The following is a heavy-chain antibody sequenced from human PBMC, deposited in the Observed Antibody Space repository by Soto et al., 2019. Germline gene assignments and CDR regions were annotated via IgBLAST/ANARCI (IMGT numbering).Heavy chain of an antibody. CDR3: ARAHSSSWSAPYYYGMDV. D-gene: IGHD6-13*01. CDR1: GFTFSSYD. Sequence: GGSLRLSCAASGFTFSSYDKHWVRQATGKGLEWVSAIGTAGDTYYPGSVKGRFTISRENAKNSLYLQMNSLRAGDTAVYYCARAHSSSWSAPYYYGMDVWGQGTTVTVSS. J-gene: IGHJ6*02. V-gene: IGHV3-13*01. CDR2: IGTAGDT.